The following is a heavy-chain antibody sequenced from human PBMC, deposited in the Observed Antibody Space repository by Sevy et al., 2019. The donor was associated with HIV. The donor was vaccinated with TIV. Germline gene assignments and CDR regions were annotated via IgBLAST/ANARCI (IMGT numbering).Heavy chain of an antibody. CDR2: INTNTGNP. CDR1: GYTFTSYV. V-gene: IGHV7-4-1*02. J-gene: IGHJ6*02. CDR3: ARGECSSSSCYYYYGMDV. Sequence: ASVKVSCKASGYTFTSYVMNWVRQAPGQGLEWMGWINTNTGNPTYAQGFTGRFVLSLDTSVSTAYLQISSLKAEDTAVYYCARGECSSSSCYYYYGMDVWGQGATVTVSS. D-gene: IGHD2-2*01.